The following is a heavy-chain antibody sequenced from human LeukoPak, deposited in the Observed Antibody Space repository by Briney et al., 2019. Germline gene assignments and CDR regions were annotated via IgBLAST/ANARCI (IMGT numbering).Heavy chain of an antibody. CDR1: GYSFTSYR. Sequence: GESLKISCKASGYSFTSYRIGWVRQMPGKGLEWMGIIYPGDSDSRYSPSFQGQVTISADKSISTAYLQWSSLKASDTAMYYCARRGYSYGFDYWGQGTLVTVSS. J-gene: IGHJ4*02. V-gene: IGHV5-51*01. CDR3: ARRGYSYGFDY. CDR2: IYPGDSDS. D-gene: IGHD5-18*01.